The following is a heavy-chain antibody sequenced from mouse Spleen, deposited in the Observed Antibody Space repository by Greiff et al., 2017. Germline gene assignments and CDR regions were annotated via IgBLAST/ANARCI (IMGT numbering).Heavy chain of an antibody. CDR3: ARKGYDRAMDY. D-gene: IGHD2-14*01. V-gene: IGHV1-69*01. J-gene: IGHJ4*01. CDR2: IDPSDSYT. CDR1: GYTFTSYW. Sequence: QVQLQQPGAELVMPGASVKLSCKASGYTFTSYWMHWVKQRPGQGLEWIGEIDPSDSYTNYNQKFKGKATLTVDKSSSTAYMQLSSLTSEDSAVYYCARKGYDRAMDYWGQGTSDTVSS.